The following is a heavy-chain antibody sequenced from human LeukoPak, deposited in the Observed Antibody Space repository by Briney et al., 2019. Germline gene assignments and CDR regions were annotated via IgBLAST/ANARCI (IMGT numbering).Heavy chain of an antibody. CDR1: GGSISSYY. V-gene: IGHV4-39*07. J-gene: IGHJ6*03. CDR2: IFYSGNT. CDR3: ARGRDGYIYGYYYYYYMDV. D-gene: IGHD5-24*01. Sequence: PSETLSLTCTVSGGSISSYYWSWIRQPPGKGLEWIGIIFYSGNTYYNPSLKSRVTISVDTSKNQFSLKLSSVTAADTAVYYCARGRDGYIYGYYYYYYMDVWGKGTTVTVSS.